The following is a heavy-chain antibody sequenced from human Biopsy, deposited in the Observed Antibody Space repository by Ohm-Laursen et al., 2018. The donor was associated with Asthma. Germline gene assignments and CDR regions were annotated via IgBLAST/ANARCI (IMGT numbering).Heavy chain of an antibody. J-gene: IGHJ4*02. Sequence: SLRLSCTASGLNFEDYVMHWVRQAPGKGLEWVSGISWNSRSIGYGDSVKGRFTISRDNSKNTLYLQMNSLRAEDTAVYYCARDREYSSGWYQPLFDYWGQGTLVTVSS. CDR1: GLNFEDYV. V-gene: IGHV3-9*01. CDR3: ARDREYSSGWYQPLFDY. D-gene: IGHD6-19*01. CDR2: ISWNSRSI.